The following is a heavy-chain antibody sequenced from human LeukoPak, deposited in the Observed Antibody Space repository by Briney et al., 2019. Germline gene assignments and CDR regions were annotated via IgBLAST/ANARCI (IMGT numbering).Heavy chain of an antibody. V-gene: IGHV3-23*01. Sequence: PGGSRSLSGEGFGFTFISFALPWSGRAPGKGLEWVSAISGSGGSTYYADSVKGRFTISRDNSKNTLYLQMNSLRAEDTAVYYCATHLVVVTAFDYWGQGTLVTVSA. J-gene: IGHJ4*02. CDR3: ATHLVVVTAFDY. CDR2: ISGSGGST. CDR1: GFTFISFA. D-gene: IGHD2-21*02.